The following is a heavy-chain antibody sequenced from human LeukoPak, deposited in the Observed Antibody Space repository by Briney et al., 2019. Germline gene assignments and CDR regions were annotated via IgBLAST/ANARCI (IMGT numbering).Heavy chain of an antibody. CDR2: INPNSGGT. D-gene: IGHD3-16*02. J-gene: IGHJ4*02. CDR3: ARGGRLITFGGVIEPVPLDY. V-gene: IGHV1-2*02. CDR1: GYTFTGYY. Sequence: ASAKVSCKASGYTFTGYYMHWVRQTPGQGLEWMGWINPNSGGTNYAQKFQGRVTMTRDTSISTAYMELSRLRSDDTAVYYCARGGRLITFGGVIEPVPLDYWGQGTLVTVSS.